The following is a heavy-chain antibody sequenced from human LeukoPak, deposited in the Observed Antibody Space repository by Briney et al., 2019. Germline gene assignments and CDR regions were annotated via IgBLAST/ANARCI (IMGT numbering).Heavy chain of an antibody. CDR3: ARTAPNYSNYVYYYYTDV. J-gene: IGHJ6*03. CDR1: GGSISSGSYY. CDR2: IYTSGST. D-gene: IGHD4-11*01. V-gene: IGHV4-61*02. Sequence: PSQTLSLTCTVSGGSISSGSYYWSWIRQPAGKGLEWIGRIYTSGSTNYNPSLKSRVTISVDTSKNQFSLKLSSVTAADTAVYYCARTAPNYSNYVYYYYTDVWGKGTTVTVSS.